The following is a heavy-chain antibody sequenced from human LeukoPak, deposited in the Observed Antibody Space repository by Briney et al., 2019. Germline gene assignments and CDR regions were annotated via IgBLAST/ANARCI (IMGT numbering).Heavy chain of an antibody. J-gene: IGHJ4*02. D-gene: IGHD3-22*01. CDR2: IIPHFGTV. CDR1: GGTFSSYA. CDR3: ARAYYYDSTGPFDS. V-gene: IGHV1-69*13. Sequence: AASVKVSCKASGGTFSSYAISWVRQAPGQGLEWMGGIIPHFGTVKYAQKFQGRVTITADESTSTAYMELTSLRSEDTAVYYCARAYYYDSTGPFDSWGQGTLVTVSS.